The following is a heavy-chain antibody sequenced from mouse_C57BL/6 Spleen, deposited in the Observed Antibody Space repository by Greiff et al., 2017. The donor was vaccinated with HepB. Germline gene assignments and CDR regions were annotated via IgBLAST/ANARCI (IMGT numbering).Heavy chain of an antibody. V-gene: IGHV5-17*01. CDR3: ARDITTVVGYFDV. D-gene: IGHD1-1*01. CDR2: ISSGSSTI. Sequence: EVKLMESGGGLVKPGGSLKLSCAASGFTFSDYGMHWVRQAPEKGLEWVAYISSGSSTIYYADTVKGRFTISRDNAKNTLFLQMTSLRSEDTAMYDCARDITTVVGYFDVWGTGTTVTVSS. CDR1: GFTFSDYG. J-gene: IGHJ1*03.